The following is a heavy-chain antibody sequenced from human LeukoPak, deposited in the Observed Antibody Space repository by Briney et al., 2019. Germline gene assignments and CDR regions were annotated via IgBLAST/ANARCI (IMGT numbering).Heavy chain of an antibody. CDR2: FDPEDGET. CDR3: ARDLSNSGSYYPYYYYGMDV. J-gene: IGHJ6*02. D-gene: IGHD3-10*01. V-gene: IGHV1-24*01. Sequence: ASVKVSCKVSGYTLTELSMHWVRQAPGKGLEWMGGFDPEDGETIYAQKFQGRVTMTEDTSTDTAYMELSSLRSEDTAVYYCARDLSNSGSYYPYYYYGMDVWGQGTTVTVSS. CDR1: GYTLTELS.